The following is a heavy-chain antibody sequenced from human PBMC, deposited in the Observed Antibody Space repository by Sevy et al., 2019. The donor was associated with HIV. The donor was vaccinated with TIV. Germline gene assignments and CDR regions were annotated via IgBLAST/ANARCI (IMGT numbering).Heavy chain of an antibody. Sequence: GGSLRLSCEASGFTFGNYAMHWVRQGPGKGLEWVSVINWDGSSAYYADTVGGRFTLSRDNRKNSLYVEMSSLTVEDTAFYYCVKDPRKYAGSLGDYFDHWGQGTLVTVSS. CDR1: GFTFGNYA. D-gene: IGHD3-16*01. V-gene: IGHV3-43D*03. CDR2: INWDGSSA. CDR3: VKDPRKYAGSLGDYFDH. J-gene: IGHJ1*01.